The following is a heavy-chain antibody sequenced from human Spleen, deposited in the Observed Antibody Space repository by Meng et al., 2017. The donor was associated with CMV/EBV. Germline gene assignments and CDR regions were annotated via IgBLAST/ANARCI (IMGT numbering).Heavy chain of an antibody. CDR2: INTDGITL. V-gene: IGHV3-74*01. D-gene: IGHD3-22*01. Sequence: ETLSLTCAASGFTFSSHWMHWVRQAPGKELVWVSHINTDGITLNYADSVKGRFTISRDNAKNSLYLQMNSLRDEDTAVYYCVVYHDSTGSSPGGFDIWGQGTMVTVSS. CDR3: VVYHDSTGSSPGGFDI. J-gene: IGHJ3*02. CDR1: GFTFSSHW.